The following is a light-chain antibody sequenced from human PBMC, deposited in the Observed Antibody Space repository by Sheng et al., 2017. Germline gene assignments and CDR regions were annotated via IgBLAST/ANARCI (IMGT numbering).Light chain of an antibody. CDR1: ALPTQY. V-gene: IGLV3-25*03. CDR3: LSADTTDTYGV. CDR2: KDN. J-gene: IGLJ2*01. Sequence: YELTQPPSVSVSPGQTAKITCSGDALPTQYAYWYQQKPGQVPLLLIYKDNDRPSGIPERFSGSSSGTTATLTISGVQAEDEADYYCLSADTTDTYGVFGGGTRVTVL.